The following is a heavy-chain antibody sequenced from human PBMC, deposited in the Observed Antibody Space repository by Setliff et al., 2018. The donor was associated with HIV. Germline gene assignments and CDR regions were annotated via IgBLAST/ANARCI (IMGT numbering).Heavy chain of an antibody. CDR1: GYTLTGYY. V-gene: IGHV1-18*04. D-gene: IGHD3-22*01. CDR3: VRGVTRDSSGYYRDEYFQH. Sequence: ASVKVSCKASGYTLTGYYMHWVRLAPGLGLEWMGWISPYNGDTRYAQKFQGRVTLTTDTSTNTAYMEMRTLRSDDTAVYYCVRGVTRDSSGYYRDEYFQHWGQGTLVTVSS. J-gene: IGHJ1*01. CDR2: ISPYNGDT.